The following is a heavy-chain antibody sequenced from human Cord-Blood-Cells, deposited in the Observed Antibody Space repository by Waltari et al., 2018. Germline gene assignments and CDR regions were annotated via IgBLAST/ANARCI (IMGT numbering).Heavy chain of an antibody. CDR1: GGSISSSSYS. J-gene: IGHJ4*02. CDR2: SYYSGST. D-gene: IGHD5-18*01. V-gene: IGHV4-39*01. Sequence: QLQLQESGPGLVKPSETLSLTCTVSGGSISSSSYSWGWIRQPPGKGLGWIGSSYYSGSTYYNPSLKSRVTISVDTSKNQFSLKLSSVTAADTAVYYCARKYSYGLDYWGQGTLVTVSS. CDR3: ARKYSYGLDY.